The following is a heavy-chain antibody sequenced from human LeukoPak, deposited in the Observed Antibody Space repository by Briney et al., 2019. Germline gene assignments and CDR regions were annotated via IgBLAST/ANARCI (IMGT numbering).Heavy chain of an antibody. CDR3: ARVGAAAGGMGFSYYYYMDV. Sequence: ASVTVSCKASGYTFTSYGISWVRQAPGQGLEWMGWISAYNGNTNYAQKLQGRVTMTTDTSTSTAYMELRSLRSDDTAVYYCARVGAAAGGMGFSYYYYMDVWGKGTTVTISS. D-gene: IGHD6-13*01. CDR2: ISAYNGNT. CDR1: GYTFTSYG. V-gene: IGHV1-18*01. J-gene: IGHJ6*03.